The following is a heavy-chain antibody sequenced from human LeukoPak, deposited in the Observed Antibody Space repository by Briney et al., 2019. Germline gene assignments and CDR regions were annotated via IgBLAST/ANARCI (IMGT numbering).Heavy chain of an antibody. Sequence: GGSLRLSCAASGFTFNTYRMSWVRQAPGKGLEWVANIKHDGSEENYVDSVKGRFTISRDNAKGSLSLQMNSLRGEDTAVYYCARDLYDYDSSGYYRGLDYWGQGTLVTVSS. CDR3: ARDLYDYDSSGYYRGLDY. J-gene: IGHJ4*02. CDR1: GFTFNTYR. D-gene: IGHD3-22*01. V-gene: IGHV3-7*01. CDR2: IKHDGSEE.